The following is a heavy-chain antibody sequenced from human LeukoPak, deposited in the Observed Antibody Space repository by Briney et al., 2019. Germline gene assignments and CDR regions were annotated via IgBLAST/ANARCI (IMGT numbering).Heavy chain of an antibody. J-gene: IGHJ4*02. D-gene: IGHD5-18*01. Sequence: GGTLRLSCAASGFTFSNYGMNWVRQAPGKGLEWVPGISPSGDITYYADSVKGRFTISRDNSKNTVYLQVNSLRAEDTAVFYCAKDRAWLQFWSWGQGTLVTVSS. CDR1: GFTFSNYG. CDR3: AKDRAWLQFWS. V-gene: IGHV3-23*01. CDR2: ISPSGDIT.